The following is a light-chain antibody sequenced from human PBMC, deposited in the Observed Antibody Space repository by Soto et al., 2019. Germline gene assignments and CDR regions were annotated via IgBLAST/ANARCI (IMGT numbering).Light chain of an antibody. CDR2: EVT. CDR3: SSYTSSSTLYV. J-gene: IGLJ1*01. CDR1: SSDVGGYNY. V-gene: IGLV2-14*01. Sequence: QSVLTQPVSVSGSPGQSITISCTGTSSDVGGYNYVSWYKQHPGKAPKLMIYEVTNRPSGVSNRFSGSKSGNTASLTISGLQAEDEADYYCSSYTSSSTLYVFGTGTKVTVL.